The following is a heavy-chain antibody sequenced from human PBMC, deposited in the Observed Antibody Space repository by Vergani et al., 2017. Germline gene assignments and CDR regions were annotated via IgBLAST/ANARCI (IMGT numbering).Heavy chain of an antibody. Sequence: QVQLVQSGAEVKKPGSSVKVSCKASGGTFSSYAISWVRQAPGQGLEGMGGIIPIFGTANYAQKFQGKVMITADESTSTAYMELSSLRTEDTAVYYCARGGSVVVPAATRVDYYYMDVWGKGTTVTVSS. J-gene: IGHJ6*03. CDR3: ARGGSVVVPAATRVDYYYMDV. D-gene: IGHD2-2*01. CDR1: GGTFSSYA. V-gene: IGHV1-69*01. CDR2: IIPIFGTA.